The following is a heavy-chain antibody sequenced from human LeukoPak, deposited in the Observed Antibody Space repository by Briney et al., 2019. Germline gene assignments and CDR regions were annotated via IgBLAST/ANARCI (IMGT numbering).Heavy chain of an antibody. CDR3: ARAIYDSSGYYYGHFQH. D-gene: IGHD3-22*01. CDR1: GGTFSSYA. CDR2: IIPILGIA. V-gene: IGHV1-69*04. J-gene: IGHJ1*01. Sequence: ASVKVSCKASGGTFSSYAISWVRQAPGQGLEWMGRIIPILGIANYAQKFQGRVTITAGKSTSTAYMELSSLRSEDTAVYYCARAIYDSSGYYYGHFQHWGQGTLVTVSS.